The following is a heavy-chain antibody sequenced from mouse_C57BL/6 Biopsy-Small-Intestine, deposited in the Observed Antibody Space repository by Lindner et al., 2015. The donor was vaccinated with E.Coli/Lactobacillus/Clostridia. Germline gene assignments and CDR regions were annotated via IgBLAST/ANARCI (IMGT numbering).Heavy chain of an antibody. Sequence: SVKVSCKVSGDTLNDLSIQWVRQAPGEGLEWMGGFDPDESETVYAQKFQGRVTMTEDTSTDTAYMEMNSLTSADAAMYYCATNHDFFKRGSYFDHWGQGTLVTVSS. D-gene: IGHD2-13*01. J-gene: IGHJ2*01. CDR2: FDPDESET. CDR3: ATNHDFFKRGSYFDH. V-gene: IGHV14-1*01. CDR1: GDTLNDLS.